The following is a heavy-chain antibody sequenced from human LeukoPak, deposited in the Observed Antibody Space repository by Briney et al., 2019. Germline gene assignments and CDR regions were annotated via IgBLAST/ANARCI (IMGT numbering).Heavy chain of an antibody. V-gene: IGHV4-34*01. CDR1: GGSFSGYY. J-gene: IGHJ6*03. Sequence: PSETLSLTCAVYGGSFSGYYWSWIRQPPGKGLEWIGEINHSGSTNYNPSLKSRVTISVDTSKNQFSLELSSVTAADTAVYYCARAAATLTFRYYYMDVWGKGTTVTVSS. CDR2: INHSGST. CDR3: ARAAATLTFRYYYMDV. D-gene: IGHD2-15*01.